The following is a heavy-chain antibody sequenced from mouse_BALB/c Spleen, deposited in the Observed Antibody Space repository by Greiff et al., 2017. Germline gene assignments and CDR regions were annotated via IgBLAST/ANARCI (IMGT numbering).Heavy chain of an antibody. Sequence: EVQGVESGGGLVQPGGSRKLSCAASGFTFSSFGMHWVRQAPEKGLEWVAYISSGSSTIYYADTVKGRFTISRDNPKNTLFLQMTSLRSEDTAMYYCVTTVVENYAMDYWGQGTSVTVSS. J-gene: IGHJ4*01. CDR1: GFTFSSFG. CDR2: ISSGSSTI. D-gene: IGHD1-1*01. CDR3: VTTVVENYAMDY. V-gene: IGHV5-17*02.